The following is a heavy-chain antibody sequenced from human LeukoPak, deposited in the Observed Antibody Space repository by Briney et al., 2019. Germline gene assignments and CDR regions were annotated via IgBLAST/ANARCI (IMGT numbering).Heavy chain of an antibody. J-gene: IGHJ6*02. D-gene: IGHD1-26*01. CDR2: IYYSGST. CDR3: ARDLGRGSMDV. CDR1: GGSISNSGHY. V-gene: IGHV4-39*07. Sequence: SETLSLTCTVSGGSISNSGHYWGWIRQPPGKGLEWIGSIYYSGSTYYSPSLKSRVTISVDTSKNQFSLKLSFVTAADTAVYYCARDLGRGSMDVWGLGTTVTVSS.